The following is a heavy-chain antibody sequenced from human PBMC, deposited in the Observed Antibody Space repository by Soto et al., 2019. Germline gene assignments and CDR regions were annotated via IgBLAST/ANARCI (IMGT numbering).Heavy chain of an antibody. D-gene: IGHD6-19*01. Sequence: GGSLRLSCAASGFTFSSYGMHWVRQAPGKGLEWVAVISYDGSNKYYADSVKGRFTISRDNSKNTLYLQMNSLRAGDTAVYYCAKDLQVAGYFDYWGQGTLVTV. CDR2: ISYDGSNK. CDR1: GFTFSSYG. V-gene: IGHV3-30*18. J-gene: IGHJ4*02. CDR3: AKDLQVAGYFDY.